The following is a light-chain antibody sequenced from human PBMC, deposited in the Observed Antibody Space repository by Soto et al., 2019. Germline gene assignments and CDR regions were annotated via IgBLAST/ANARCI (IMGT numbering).Light chain of an antibody. J-gene: IGKJ5*01. CDR2: WAS. CDR1: QRVLYSSNNKNY. Sequence: DIVMTQSPDSLAVSLGERATINCKSSQRVLYSSNNKNYLAWYQQKPGQPPKLLIYWASTRESGFPDRFSGSGSGTAFTLTITSLQAEDVAVYYCQQYYSAPVTFGQGTRVEIK. CDR3: QQYYSAPVT. V-gene: IGKV4-1*01.